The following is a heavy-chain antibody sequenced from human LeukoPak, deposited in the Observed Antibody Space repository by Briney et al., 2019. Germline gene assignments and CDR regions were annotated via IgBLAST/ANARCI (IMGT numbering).Heavy chain of an antibody. CDR3: ARDPRDYDFWTDHHLMHDRWNWFDP. CDR2: INHSGST. V-gene: IGHV4-34*01. Sequence: SETLSLTCAVYGGSFSGYYWSWIRQPPGKGLEWIGEINHSGSTNYNPSLKSRVTISVDTSKNQFSLKLSSVPAADTAVYYCARDPRDYDFWTDHHLMHDRWNWFDPWGQGTLVTVSS. J-gene: IGHJ5*02. D-gene: IGHD3-3*01. CDR1: GGSFSGYY.